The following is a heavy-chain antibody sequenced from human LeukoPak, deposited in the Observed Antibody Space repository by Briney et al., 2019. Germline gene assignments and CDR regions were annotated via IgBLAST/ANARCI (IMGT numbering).Heavy chain of an antibody. CDR2: IYYSGST. V-gene: IGHV4-39*01. D-gene: IGHD3-22*01. CDR1: GGSISSSSYY. Sequence: SETLSLTCTVSGGSISSSSYYWGWIRQPPGKGLEWIGSIYYSGSTYYNPSLKSRVTISVDTSKNQFSLKLSSVTAADTAVYYCARHLVPAPHYYYDRRGDAFDIWGQGTMVTVSS. J-gene: IGHJ3*02. CDR3: ARHLVPAPHYYYDRRGDAFDI.